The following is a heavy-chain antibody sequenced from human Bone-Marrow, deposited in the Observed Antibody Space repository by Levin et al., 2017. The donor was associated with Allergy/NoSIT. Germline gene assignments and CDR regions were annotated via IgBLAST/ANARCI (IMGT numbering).Heavy chain of an antibody. V-gene: IGHV3-11*01. J-gene: IGHJ4*02. CDR3: ARDADYYDSSGYESALDY. CDR2: ISSSGSTI. D-gene: IGHD3-22*01. Sequence: GGSLRLSCAASGFTFSDYYMSWIRQAPGKGLEWVSYISSSGSTIYYADSVKGRFTISRDNAKNSLYLQMNSLRAEDTAVYYCARDADYYDSSGYESALDYWGQGTLVTVSS. CDR1: GFTFSDYY.